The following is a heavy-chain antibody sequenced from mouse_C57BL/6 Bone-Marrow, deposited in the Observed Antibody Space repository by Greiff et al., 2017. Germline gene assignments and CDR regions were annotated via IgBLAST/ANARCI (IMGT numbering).Heavy chain of an antibody. CDR1: GFTFSSYG. V-gene: IGHV5-6*02. D-gene: IGHD2-5*01. CDR3: ARQDYSNFYYFDY. CDR2: ISSGGSYT. J-gene: IGHJ2*01. Sequence: DVKLVESGGDLVKPGGSLKLSCAASGFTFSSYGMSWVRPTPDKRLEWVATISSGGSYTYYPDSVKGRFTISRDNAKNTLYLQMSSLKSEDTAMYYCARQDYSNFYYFDYWGQGTTLTVSS.